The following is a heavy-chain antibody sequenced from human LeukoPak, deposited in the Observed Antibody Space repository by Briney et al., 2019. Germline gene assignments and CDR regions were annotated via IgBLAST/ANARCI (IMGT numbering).Heavy chain of an antibody. CDR2: INHSGST. CDR1: GGSFSGYY. CDR3: AREGTAGTNLNWFDP. Sequence: SETLSLTCAVCGGSFSGYYWSWIRQPPGKGLEWIGEINHSGSTNYNPSLKSRVTISVATSKNQFSLKLTSVTAADTAVYYCAREGTAGTNLNWFDPWGQGTLVTVTS. V-gene: IGHV4-34*01. D-gene: IGHD1-1*01. J-gene: IGHJ5*02.